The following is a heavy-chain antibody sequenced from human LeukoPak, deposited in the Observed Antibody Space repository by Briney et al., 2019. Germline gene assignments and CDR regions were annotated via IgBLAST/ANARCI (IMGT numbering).Heavy chain of an antibody. CDR2: INSDGSSR. Sequence: PGGSLRLSCAVSGFTFSSYWMHWARQPPGKGLVWVSRINSDGSSRNYADSVKGRFTISRDNAKNTLYLQMNSLRAEDTAVYYCASASSHRIAAGGDYWGQGTLVTVSS. CDR1: GFTFSSYW. D-gene: IGHD6-13*01. V-gene: IGHV3-74*01. J-gene: IGHJ4*02. CDR3: ASASSHRIAAGGDY.